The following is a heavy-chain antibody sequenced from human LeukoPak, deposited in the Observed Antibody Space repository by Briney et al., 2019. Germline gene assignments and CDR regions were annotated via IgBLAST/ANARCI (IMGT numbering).Heavy chain of an antibody. V-gene: IGHV1-2*06. J-gene: IGHJ4*02. CDR1: GYTFTGYF. D-gene: IGHD5-12*01. CDR3: ARGSYSGYDIDY. Sequence: GASVKVSCKASGYTFTGYFMHWVRQAPGQGLEWMGRIIPNSGGSNFAQNFQGRVTMTRDTSISTTYMELSSLRSDDTAVYYCARGSYSGYDIDYWGQGILVTVSS. CDR2: IIPNSGGS.